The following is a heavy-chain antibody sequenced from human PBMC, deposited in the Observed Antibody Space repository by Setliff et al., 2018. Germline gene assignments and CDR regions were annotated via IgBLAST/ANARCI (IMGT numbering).Heavy chain of an antibody. D-gene: IGHD3-22*01. V-gene: IGHV4-34*01. Sequence: KTSETLSLTCAVYGGSFSGYYWSWIRQPPGKRLEWIGYIYYSGSTYYNPSLKSRVSISVDTSKNQFSLKLSSVTAADTAVYYCARESRYYYDNLGTLDYWGQGTLVTVSS. CDR3: ARESRYYYDNLGTLDY. CDR1: GGSFSGYY. CDR2: IYYSGST. J-gene: IGHJ4*02.